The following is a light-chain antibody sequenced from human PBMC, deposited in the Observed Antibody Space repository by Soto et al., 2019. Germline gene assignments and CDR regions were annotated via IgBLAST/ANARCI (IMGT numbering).Light chain of an antibody. J-gene: IGLJ3*02. CDR2: GNS. CDR3: QSYDSSLSGWV. Sequence: QSVLTQPPSVSGAPGQRVTIFCTGSSSNIGADYDVHWYQQLPGTAPKPLIYGNSNRPSGVPDRFSGSKSGTSASLAITGLQAEDETDYYCQSYDSSLSGWVFGGGTQLTVL. V-gene: IGLV1-40*01. CDR1: SSNIGADYD.